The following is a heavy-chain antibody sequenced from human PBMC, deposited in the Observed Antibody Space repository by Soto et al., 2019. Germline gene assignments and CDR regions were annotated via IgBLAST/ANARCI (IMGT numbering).Heavy chain of an antibody. CDR2: IYHSGST. CDR3: ARKALYTYYYYGMDV. J-gene: IGHJ6*02. D-gene: IGHD3-16*01. Sequence: TWALSRCSISSSDWWILIRQPPGKGLEWIGEIYHSGSTNYNPSLKSRVTISVDKSKNQFSLKLSSVTAADTAVYYCARKALYTYYYYGMDVWGQGTTVTVSS. V-gene: IGHV4-4*02. CDR1: RCSISSSDW.